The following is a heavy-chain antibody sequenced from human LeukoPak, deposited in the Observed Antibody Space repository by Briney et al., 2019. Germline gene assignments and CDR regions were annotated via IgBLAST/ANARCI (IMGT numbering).Heavy chain of an antibody. CDR2: IYTSGST. D-gene: IGHD6-13*01. CDR3: ARVDWWYSSSPSYAFDI. Sequence: SETLSLTCTVSGGSISSYYWSWIRQPAGKGLEWIGRIYTSGSTNYNPSLKSRATMSVDTSKNQFSLKLSSVTAADTAVYYCARVDWWYSSSPSYAFDIWGQGTMVTVSS. V-gene: IGHV4-4*07. CDR1: GGSISSYY. J-gene: IGHJ3*02.